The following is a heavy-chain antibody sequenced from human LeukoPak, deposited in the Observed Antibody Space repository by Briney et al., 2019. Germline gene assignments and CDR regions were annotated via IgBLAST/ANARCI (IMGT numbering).Heavy chain of an antibody. CDR2: ISSSSSYI. CDR1: GVTFSSYI. Sequence: GGSLRLSCAPSGVTFSSYIMNGVRPAPGEGLECVSSISSSSSYIYYAHSVKGRFTISRENAKNSLYLQMNSLRAEDTAVYYCARGGNYDILTGESYWGQGTLVTVSS. CDR3: ARGGNYDILTGESY. V-gene: IGHV3-21*01. D-gene: IGHD3-9*01. J-gene: IGHJ4*02.